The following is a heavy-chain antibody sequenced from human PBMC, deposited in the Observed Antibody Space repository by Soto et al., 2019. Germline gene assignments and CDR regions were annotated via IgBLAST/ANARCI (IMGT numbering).Heavy chain of an antibody. V-gene: IGHV1-2*02. CDR1: GYTFTDYY. CDR2: INPNSGDK. J-gene: IGHJ4*02. Sequence: ASVKVSCKAYGYTFTDYYMHWVRQAPGQGLEWMGWINPNSGDKRYAQKFQVRVTMTRDTSINTAYMEMSSLRSDDTAVYYCVRGDILTGPSHPFDYWGQGTLVTVSS. CDR3: VRGDILTGPSHPFDY. D-gene: IGHD3-9*01.